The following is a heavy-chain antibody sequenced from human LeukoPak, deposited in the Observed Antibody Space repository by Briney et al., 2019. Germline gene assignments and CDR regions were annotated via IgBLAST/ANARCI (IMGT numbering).Heavy chain of an antibody. CDR1: GGSVSSGSYY. CDR2: IYYSGST. J-gene: IGHJ4*02. CDR3: ARDGSGWYLDY. D-gene: IGHD6-19*01. V-gene: IGHV4-61*01. Sequence: SETLSLTCTVSGGSVSSGSYYWSWIRQPPGKGLEWIGYIYYSGSTNYNPSLKSRVTISVDTSKNQFSLKLSSVTAADTAVYYCARDGSGWYLDYWGQGTLVTVSS.